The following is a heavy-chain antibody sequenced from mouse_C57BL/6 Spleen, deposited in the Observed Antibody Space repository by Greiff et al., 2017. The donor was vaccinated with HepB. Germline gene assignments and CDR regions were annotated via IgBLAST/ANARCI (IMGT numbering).Heavy chain of an antibody. CDR3: ARTGSSFYAMDY. V-gene: IGHV5-17*01. CDR2: ISSGSSTI. J-gene: IGHJ4*01. Sequence: EVHLVESGGGLVKPGGSLKLSCAASGFTFSDYGMHWVRQAPEKGLEWVAYISSGSSTIYYAGTVKGRFTISRDNAKNTLFLQMTSLRSEDTAMYYCARTGSSFYAMDYWGQGTSVTVSS. D-gene: IGHD1-1*01. CDR1: GFTFSDYG.